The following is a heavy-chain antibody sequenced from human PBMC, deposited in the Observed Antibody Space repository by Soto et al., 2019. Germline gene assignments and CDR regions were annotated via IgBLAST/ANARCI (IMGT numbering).Heavy chain of an antibody. CDR3: ARGGGYDSFDY. D-gene: IGHD2-15*01. J-gene: IGHJ4*02. CDR2: ISHLEST. V-gene: IGHV4-30-2*06. Sequence: SETLSLTCTVSGASISYGGFSWSWIRQSPGKGLEWIGYISHLESTYFHPSFKSRLTMSIDRTKNQFSLKLSSVTAADMAVYYCARGGGYDSFDYWGQGVLVTVSS. CDR1: GASISYGGFS.